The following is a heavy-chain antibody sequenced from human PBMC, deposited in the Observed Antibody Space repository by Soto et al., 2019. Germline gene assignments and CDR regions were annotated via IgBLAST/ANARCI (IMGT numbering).Heavy chain of an antibody. CDR2: ISSSGTGI. J-gene: IGHJ3*02. CDR3: ARAYSDAFDI. D-gene: IGHD2-15*01. Sequence: GGSLRLSCAASGFTFRDYYMTWIRQAPGKGLEWVSYISSSGTGIYYADSVKGRFTISRDNAKNSLYLVMSSLRAEDTAVYYCARAYSDAFDIWGQGTMVTVSS. V-gene: IGHV3-11*01. CDR1: GFTFRDYY.